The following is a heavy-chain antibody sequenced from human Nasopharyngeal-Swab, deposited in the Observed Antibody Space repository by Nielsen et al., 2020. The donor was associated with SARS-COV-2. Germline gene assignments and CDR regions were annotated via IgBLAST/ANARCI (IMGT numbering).Heavy chain of an antibody. CDR2: INPSGGST. CDR3: ARDRAIAAARKDNWLDP. D-gene: IGHD6-13*01. J-gene: IGHJ5*02. CDR1: GYTFTSYY. Sequence: ASVKVSCKASGYTFTSYYMHWVRQAPGQGLEWMGIINPSGGSTSYAQKFQGRVTMTRDTSTSTVYMELSSLRSEDTAVYYCARDRAIAAARKDNWLDPWGQGTLVTVSS. V-gene: IGHV1-46*01.